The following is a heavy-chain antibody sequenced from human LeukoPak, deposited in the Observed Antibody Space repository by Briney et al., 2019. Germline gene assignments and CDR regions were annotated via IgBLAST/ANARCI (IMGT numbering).Heavy chain of an antibody. CDR3: ARGGYYYDSSGYYPLDY. CDR2: INWNGGST. J-gene: IGHJ4*02. Sequence: GGSLRLSCAASGFTFDDYGMSWVRQAPGKGLEWVSGINWNGGSTGYADSMKGRFTISRDNAKNSLYLHMNSLRAEDTALYYCARGGYYYDSSGYYPLDYWGQGTLVTVSS. CDR1: GFTFDDYG. V-gene: IGHV3-20*04. D-gene: IGHD3-22*01.